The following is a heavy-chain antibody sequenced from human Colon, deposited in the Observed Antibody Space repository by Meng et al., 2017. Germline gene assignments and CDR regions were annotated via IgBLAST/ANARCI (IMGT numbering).Heavy chain of an antibody. CDR1: GGTFSSYD. D-gene: IGHD3-10*01. Sequence: SVKVSCKDSGGTFSSYDISWVRQATGQGLEWMGGIIPIFGTANYAQKFQGRVMITTDESTSTAYMELSSLRSEDRAVYYCARRVNYYSAGSSYKSWYFDLWGRGTLVTVSS. V-gene: IGHV1-69*05. CDR3: ARRVNYYSAGSSYKSWYFDL. J-gene: IGHJ2*01. CDR2: IIPIFGTA.